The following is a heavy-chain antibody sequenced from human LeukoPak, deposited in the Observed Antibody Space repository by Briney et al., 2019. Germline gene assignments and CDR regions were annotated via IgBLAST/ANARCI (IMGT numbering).Heavy chain of an antibody. V-gene: IGHV4-34*01. D-gene: IGHD3-10*01. CDR1: GGSFSGYY. J-gene: IGHJ5*02. CDR2: INHSGST. Sequence: PSETLSLTCAVYGGSFSGYYWSWIRQPPGKGLEWIGEINHSGSTNYNPSLKSRVTISVDTSKNQFSLKLSSVTAADTAVYYCARLVITMARGVILYNWFDPWGQGTLVTVSS. CDR3: ARLVITMARGVILYNWFDP.